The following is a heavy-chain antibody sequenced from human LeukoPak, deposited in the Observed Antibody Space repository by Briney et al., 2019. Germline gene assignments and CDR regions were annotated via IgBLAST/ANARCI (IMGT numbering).Heavy chain of an antibody. V-gene: IGHV1-18*01. Sequence: GASVKVSCKASGYTFTSYGISWVRQAPGQGLEWMGWISAYNGNTNYAQKHQGRVTMTTDTSTSTAYMELRSLRSDDTAVYYCARQDRTAVAGTRWFDPWGQGTLVTVSS. CDR1: GYTFTSYG. D-gene: IGHD6-19*01. J-gene: IGHJ5*02. CDR3: ARQDRTAVAGTRWFDP. CDR2: ISAYNGNT.